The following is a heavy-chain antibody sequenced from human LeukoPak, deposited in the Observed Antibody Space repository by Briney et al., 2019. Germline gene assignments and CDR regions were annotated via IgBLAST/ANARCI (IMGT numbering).Heavy chain of an antibody. CDR1: GFTFSNYA. J-gene: IGHJ4*02. V-gene: IGHV3-33*01. CDR2: IWYDGSNE. Sequence: RSLRLSCAASGFTFSNYAMHWVRQTPGKGLEWLAIIWYDGSNEYSADSVKGRFTISRDNSKKILYLQMNNLRAEDTAVYYCARGGVYYDFWSGYYTLDQWGQGTLVTVSS. CDR3: ARGGVYYDFWSGYYTLDQ. D-gene: IGHD3-3*01.